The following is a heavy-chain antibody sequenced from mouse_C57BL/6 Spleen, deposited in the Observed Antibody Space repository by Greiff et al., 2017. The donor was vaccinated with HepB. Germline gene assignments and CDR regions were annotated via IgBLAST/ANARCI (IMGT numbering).Heavy chain of an antibody. D-gene: IGHD1-1*01. CDR2: ISSGSSTI. V-gene: IGHV5-17*01. CDR3: ARGATVVATYYFDY. J-gene: IGHJ2*01. CDR1: GFTFSDYG. Sequence: KLVESGGGLVKPGGSLKLSCAASGFTFSDYGMHWVRQAPEKGLEWVAYISSGSSTIYYADTVKGRFTISRDNAKNTLFLQMTSLRSEDTAMYYCARGATVVATYYFDYWGQGTTLTVSS.